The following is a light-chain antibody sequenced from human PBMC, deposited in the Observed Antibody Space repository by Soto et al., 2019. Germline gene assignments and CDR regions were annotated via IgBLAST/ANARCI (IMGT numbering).Light chain of an antibody. J-gene: IGLJ1*01. Sequence: QSALTQPASVSGSPGQSITISCTGTSSDVGSYNLVSWYQQHPGKAPKLMIYEGSKRPSGVSNRFSGSKSGNTASLTISWLQAEDEADYYCCSYAGSSTSLFGTGTKVTVL. CDR2: EGS. CDR3: CSYAGSSTSL. V-gene: IGLV2-23*01. CDR1: SSDVGSYNL.